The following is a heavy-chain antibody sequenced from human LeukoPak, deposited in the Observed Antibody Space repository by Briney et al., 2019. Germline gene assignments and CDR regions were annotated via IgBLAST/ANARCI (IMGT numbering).Heavy chain of an antibody. CDR3: ARLGGYYDSSGYYYFDY. D-gene: IGHD3-22*01. CDR1: GGSISSSNW. Sequence: SETLSLTCAVSGGSISSSNWWSWVRQPPGKGLEWIGEIYHSGSTNYNPSLKSRVTISVDKSKNQFSLKLSSVTAADTAVYYCARLGGYYDSSGYYYFDYWGQGTLVTVSS. J-gene: IGHJ4*02. CDR2: IYHSGST. V-gene: IGHV4-4*02.